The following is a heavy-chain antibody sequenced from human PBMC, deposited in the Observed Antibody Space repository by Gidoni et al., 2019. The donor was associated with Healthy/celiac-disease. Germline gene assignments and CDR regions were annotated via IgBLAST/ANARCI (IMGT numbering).Heavy chain of an antibody. D-gene: IGHD2-21*02. J-gene: IGHJ4*02. V-gene: IGHV3-21*01. CDR2: ISSSSSYI. CDR3: ARVDHCGGDCYSPHFDY. Sequence: EVQLVESGGGLVKPGGSLRLPCAASGFTFSSYSMNWVRQAPGKGLEWVSSISSSSSYIYYADSVKGRFTISRDNAKNSLYLQMNSLRAEDTAVYYCARVDHCGGDCYSPHFDYWGQGTLVTVSS. CDR1: GFTFSSYS.